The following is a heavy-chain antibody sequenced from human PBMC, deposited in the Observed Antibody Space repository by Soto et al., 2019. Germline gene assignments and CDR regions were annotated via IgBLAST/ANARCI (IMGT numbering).Heavy chain of an antibody. CDR2: ISAYNGNT. D-gene: IGHD3-10*01. V-gene: IGHV1-18*01. J-gene: IGHJ6*02. CDR3: ASNYLYYYGSGNTNYYGMDV. CDR1: GYTFTSYG. Sequence: QVQLVQSGAEVKKPGASVKVSCKASGYTFTSYGISWVRQAPGQGLEWMGWISAYNGNTNYAQKLQGRVTMTTDTSPSTAYMDLRSLRSDDTAVYYCASNYLYYYGSGNTNYYGMDVWGQGTTVTVSS.